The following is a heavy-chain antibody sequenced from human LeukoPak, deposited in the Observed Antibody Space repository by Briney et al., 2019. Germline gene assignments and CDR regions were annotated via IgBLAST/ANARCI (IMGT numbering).Heavy chain of an antibody. CDR2: ISYDGSNK. D-gene: IGHD3-10*01. Sequence: QPGGSLRLSCAASGFTFSSYAMHWVRQAPGKGLEWVAVISYDGSNKYYADSVKGRFTISRDNSKNTLYLQMNSLRAEDTAVYYCARGVYGSGSCWFDPWGQGTLVTVSS. J-gene: IGHJ5*02. CDR1: GFTFSSYA. CDR3: ARGVYGSGSCWFDP. V-gene: IGHV3-30*07.